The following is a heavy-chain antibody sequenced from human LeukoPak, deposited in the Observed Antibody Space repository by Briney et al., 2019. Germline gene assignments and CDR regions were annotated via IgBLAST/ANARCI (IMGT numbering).Heavy chain of an antibody. CDR1: GGSVSSGSYY. Sequence: SETLSLTCTVSGGSVSSGSYYWSWIRQPPGKGLEWIGYIYYSGSVNYNPSLKSRVTISVDTSKNQFSLKLSSVTAADTAVYYCARLSAAGDYVDYWGQGTLVTVSS. J-gene: IGHJ4*02. V-gene: IGHV4-61*01. D-gene: IGHD6-13*01. CDR2: IYYSGSV. CDR3: ARLSAAGDYVDY.